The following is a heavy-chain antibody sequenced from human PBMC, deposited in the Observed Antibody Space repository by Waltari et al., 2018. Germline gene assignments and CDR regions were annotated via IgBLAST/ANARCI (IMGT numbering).Heavy chain of an antibody. CDR1: GYTFTDYY. D-gene: IGHD1-26*01. CDR3: ATQPIVGATTLPFDY. J-gene: IGHJ4*02. Sequence: EVQLVQSGAEVKKPGATVKISCTASGYTFTDYYMHWVHTAPGKGLEWMGRVDPEDGETIYAEKFQGRVTITADTSTDTAYMELSSLRSEDTAVYYCATQPIVGATTLPFDYWGQGTLVTVSS. CDR2: VDPEDGET. V-gene: IGHV1-69-2*01.